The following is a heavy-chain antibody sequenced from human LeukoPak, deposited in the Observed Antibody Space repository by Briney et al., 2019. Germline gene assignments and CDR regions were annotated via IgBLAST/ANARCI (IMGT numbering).Heavy chain of an antibody. J-gene: IGHJ4*02. CDR1: GGPISSYY. D-gene: IGHD5-18*01. CDR2: IYYSGST. Sequence: SETLSLTCTVSGGPISSYYWSWIRQPPGKGLEWIGYIYYSGSTKYNPSLKSRVSISVDTSKNQLSLRLSSVTAADTAVYYCARGQKYSYGYRVTELGSGYFDYWGQGTLVTVSS. V-gene: IGHV4-59*01. CDR3: ARGQKYSYGYRVTELGSGYFDY.